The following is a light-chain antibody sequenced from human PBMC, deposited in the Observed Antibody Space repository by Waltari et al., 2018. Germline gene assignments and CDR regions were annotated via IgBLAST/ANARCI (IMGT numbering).Light chain of an antibody. CDR2: DVS. Sequence: EIVLTQSPATLSLSPGERATLSCRASQSVSNNLAWYQQKPGQAPRILIDDVSSRATGIPARISARGAGTDFTLTISSLEPEDSAVYYCQQRTSWPPGLSFGGGTNVEIK. CDR1: QSVSNN. V-gene: IGKV3-11*01. CDR3: QQRTSWPPGLS. J-gene: IGKJ4*01.